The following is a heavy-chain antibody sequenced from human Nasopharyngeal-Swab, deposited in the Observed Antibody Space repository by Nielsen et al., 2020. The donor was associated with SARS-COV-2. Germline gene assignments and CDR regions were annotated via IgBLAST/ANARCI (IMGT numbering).Heavy chain of an antibody. Sequence: GGSLRLSCAASGYSFSRYWMHWVRQTPGDGLVWVSRIDEYGAITNYADSVEGRFTISRDNARNTLYLQMNSLRPEDTAVYYCTRDIGGRAAYWGQGTLVTVS. D-gene: IGHD1-26*01. CDR3: TRDIGGRAAY. CDR1: GYSFSRYW. J-gene: IGHJ4*02. V-gene: IGHV3-74*01. CDR2: IDEYGAIT.